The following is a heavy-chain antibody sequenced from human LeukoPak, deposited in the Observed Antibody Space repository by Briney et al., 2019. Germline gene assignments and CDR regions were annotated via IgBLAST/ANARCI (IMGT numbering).Heavy chain of an antibody. V-gene: IGHV3-23*01. CDR2: ITGTIATGDPP. CDR3: ARTTKEFDILTGYYFDY. J-gene: IGHJ4*02. Sequence: GGSLRLSCAASGFTFSNNAMSWVRQAPGKGLECVSAITGTIATGDPPYYADSVKGRFTISRDKSKNTLSLQMNSLRAVDTAVYYCARTTKEFDILTGYYFDYWGQGTLVTVSP. D-gene: IGHD3-9*01. CDR1: GFTFSNNA.